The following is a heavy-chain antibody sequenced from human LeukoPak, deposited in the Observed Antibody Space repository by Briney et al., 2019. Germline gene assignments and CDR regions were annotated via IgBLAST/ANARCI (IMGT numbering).Heavy chain of an antibody. CDR3: AKAKGIAVAGSFDY. CDR2: ISYDGSNK. Sequence: GGSLRLSCAASGFTFSSYGMHWVRQAPGKGLEWMAVISYDGSNKYYADSVKGRFTISRDNSKNTLYLQMNSLRAEDTAVYYCAKAKGIAVAGSFDYWGQGTLVTVSS. CDR1: GFTFSSYG. D-gene: IGHD6-19*01. J-gene: IGHJ4*02. V-gene: IGHV3-30*18.